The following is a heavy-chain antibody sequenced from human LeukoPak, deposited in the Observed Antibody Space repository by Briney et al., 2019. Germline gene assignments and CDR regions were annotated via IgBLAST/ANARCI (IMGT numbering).Heavy chain of an antibody. D-gene: IGHD6-19*01. CDR2: IYYSGST. J-gene: IGHJ5*01. CDR1: GGSISSYY. CDR3: ARARSGWYDD. Sequence: SETLSLTCTVSGGSISSYYWSWIRQLPGKGLEWIGYIYYSGSTNYNPSLKSRVTISVDTSKNQFSLKLSSVTAADTAVYNCARARSGWYDDWGHGTLVTVSS. V-gene: IGHV4-59*08.